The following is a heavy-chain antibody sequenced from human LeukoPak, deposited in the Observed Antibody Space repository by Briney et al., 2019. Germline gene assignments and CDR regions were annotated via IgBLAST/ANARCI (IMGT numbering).Heavy chain of an antibody. J-gene: IGHJ4*02. Sequence: PSETLSLTCSVSGGSISIYYWTWIRQNPGKGLEWLGYIYYTGTTNYNPLFESRATISVDTSKNQFSLKLTSVTAEDTAVYFCARGEDFERYYLAYWGQGTLVTVSS. CDR1: GGSISIYY. V-gene: IGHV4-59*01. CDR3: ARGEDFERYYLAY. CDR2: IYYTGTT. D-gene: IGHD3-9*01.